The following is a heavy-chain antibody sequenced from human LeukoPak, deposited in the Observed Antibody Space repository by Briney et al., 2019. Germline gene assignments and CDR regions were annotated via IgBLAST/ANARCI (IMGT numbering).Heavy chain of an antibody. D-gene: IGHD3-10*01. CDR2: LNPNSGDT. CDR3: ARDLFYSVSGTYYNVGRVFNY. V-gene: IGHV1-2*02. CDR1: GYTFTGYY. J-gene: IGHJ4*02. Sequence: ASVKVSCKASGYTFTGYYIHWVRQAPGQGLEWMGWLNPNSGDTNYAQKFEGRVTMTRDTSITTAYMELTSLRSDDTAVYYCARDLFYSVSGTYYNVGRVFNYWGQGTLVTVSS.